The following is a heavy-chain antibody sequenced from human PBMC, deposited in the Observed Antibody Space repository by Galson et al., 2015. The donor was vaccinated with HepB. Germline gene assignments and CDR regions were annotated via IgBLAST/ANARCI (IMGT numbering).Heavy chain of an antibody. CDR3: ARGNWGQLDS. V-gene: IGHV3-23*01. D-gene: IGHD7-27*01. CDR1: GFTFSNYA. Sequence: SLRLSCAASGFTFSNYAMTWVRQAPGKGLEWVSAISHSGVDIYHADSVRGRFTISRDNSKTTLYLQINSLRAEDTAMYYCARGNWGQLDSWGQGTLVTVSS. J-gene: IGHJ4*02. CDR2: ISHSGVDI.